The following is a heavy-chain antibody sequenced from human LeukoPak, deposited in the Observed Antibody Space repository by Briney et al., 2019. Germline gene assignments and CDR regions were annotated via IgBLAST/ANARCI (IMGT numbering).Heavy chain of an antibody. CDR1: GGSISSGSYY. D-gene: IGHD4-11*01. CDR2: IYTSGST. Sequence: SQTLSLTCTVSGGSISSGSYYWSWIRQPAGKGLEWIGRIYTSGSTNYNPSLKSRVTISVDTSKNQFSLKLSSVTAADTAVYYCARATSRRLGVTTNYYYYMDVWGKGTTVTVSS. J-gene: IGHJ6*03. CDR3: ARATSRRLGVTTNYYYYMDV. V-gene: IGHV4-61*02.